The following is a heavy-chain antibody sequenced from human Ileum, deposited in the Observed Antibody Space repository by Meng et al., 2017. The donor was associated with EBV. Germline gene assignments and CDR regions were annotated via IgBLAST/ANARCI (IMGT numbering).Heavy chain of an antibody. CDR3: ARGGGVLTPLDY. Sequence: QVQLQKWGAGLFKPSEALSLTCAVYGWSFSDYFWSWIRQPPGKGLEWIGEINHNGGTNYNPSLNPSLKSRVTISVDTSKNQFSLKLSSVTAADTAVYYCARGGGVLTPLDYWGQGTLVTVSS. V-gene: IGHV4-34*01. CDR2: INHNGGT. J-gene: IGHJ4*02. CDR1: GWSFSDYF. D-gene: IGHD2-8*02.